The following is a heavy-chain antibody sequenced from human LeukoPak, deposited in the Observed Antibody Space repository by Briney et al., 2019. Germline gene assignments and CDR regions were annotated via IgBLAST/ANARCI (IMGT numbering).Heavy chain of an antibody. V-gene: IGHV4-39*02. J-gene: IGHJ4*02. Sequence: SETLSLTYTVCGGFISSCSYYWGWIRQHPGKGLEWIGSIYYSGSTYYNPSLKSRVTISVDTSKNQSSLMQSSVTGADTAVYYCAIEQEAAYDILTGSSRHFDYWGQGTLVTVSS. D-gene: IGHD3-9*01. CDR3: AIEQEAAYDILTGSSRHFDY. CDR1: GGFISSCSYY. CDR2: IYYSGST.